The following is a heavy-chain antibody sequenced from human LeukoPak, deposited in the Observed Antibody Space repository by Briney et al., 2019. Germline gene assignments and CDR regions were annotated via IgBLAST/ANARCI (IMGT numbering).Heavy chain of an antibody. Sequence: GGSLRLSCAASGFIFSSHCMNWVRQAPGKGLEWVANIKEVGSAKYYVDSVKGRFTISRDNAKNSLYLQMNSLRAEDTAVYYCVMDMDVWGQGTTVTVSS. V-gene: IGHV3-7*05. CDR2: IKEVGSAK. J-gene: IGHJ6*02. CDR3: VMDMDV. CDR1: GFIFSSHC.